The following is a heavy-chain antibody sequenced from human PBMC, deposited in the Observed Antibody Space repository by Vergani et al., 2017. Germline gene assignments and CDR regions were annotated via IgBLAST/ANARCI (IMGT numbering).Heavy chain of an antibody. CDR2: IYYSGST. Sequence: QLQLQESGPGLVKPSATLPLTCSVSGASIRSSNYYWGWIRQPPGKGLEWIARIYYSGSTYYNPSLKRRVTISVDTSKNQFSLKLSTVTAADKAVYFCARQSXVEWLVKLGWFDPWGQGILVTVSS. CDR3: ARQSXVEWLVKLGWFDP. CDR1: GASIRSSNYY. J-gene: IGHJ5*02. D-gene: IGHD6-19*01. V-gene: IGHV4-39*01.